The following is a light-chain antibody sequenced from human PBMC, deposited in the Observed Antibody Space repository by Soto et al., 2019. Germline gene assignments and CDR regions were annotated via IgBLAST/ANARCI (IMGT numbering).Light chain of an antibody. Sequence: AFQLTQTPSSLSASVGDRDTITCRASQGIRNDLGWYQQKPGKAPKLLIYSASTLQSGVPSRFSGNRSGTDFTLTISSLQPEDFATYYCLQDYHYPLTFGQGTKVEIK. CDR1: QGIRND. CDR3: LQDYHYPLT. CDR2: SAS. V-gene: IGKV1-6*01. J-gene: IGKJ1*01.